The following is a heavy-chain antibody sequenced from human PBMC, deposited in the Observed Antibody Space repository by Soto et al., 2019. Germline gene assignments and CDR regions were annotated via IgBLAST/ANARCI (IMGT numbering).Heavy chain of an antibody. CDR2: ISWNSGII. J-gene: IGHJ4*02. D-gene: IGHD3-22*01. Sequence: PGGSLRLSCAASGFTFNNYAMHWVRQAPGKGLEWVSGISWNSGIIGYVGSVKGRFTISRDNAKNSLYLQMNSLRTEDTALYYCAKDVYDSSGYYFDFWGQGTPVTVSS. CDR1: GFTFNNYA. CDR3: AKDVYDSSGYYFDF. V-gene: IGHV3-9*01.